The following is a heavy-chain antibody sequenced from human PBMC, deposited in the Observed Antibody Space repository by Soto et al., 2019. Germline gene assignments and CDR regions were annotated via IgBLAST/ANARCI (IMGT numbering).Heavy chain of an antibody. V-gene: IGHV4-61*01. Sequence: TVSGGSVSSGNYYWSWIRQPPGKGLEWIAYIYYTGSSNYNPSLKSRVTISVDTSKNQFSLKLSSVTAADTAVYYCARADFTILGADYYGMDVWGQGTTVTVSS. CDR1: GGSVSSGNYY. CDR3: ARADFTILGADYYGMDV. CDR2: IYYTGSS. J-gene: IGHJ6*02. D-gene: IGHD3-3*01.